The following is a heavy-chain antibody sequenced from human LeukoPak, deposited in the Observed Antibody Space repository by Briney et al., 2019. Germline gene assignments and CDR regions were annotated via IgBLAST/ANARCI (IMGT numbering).Heavy chain of an antibody. Sequence: GGSLRLSCAASGFTFSSYAMHWVRQAPGKGLEYVSAISSNGGSTYYANSVKGRSTISRDNSKNTLYLQMGSLRAEDMAVCYCARGRSDRTMGTEFDYWGQGTLVTVSS. CDR3: ARGRSDRTMGTEFDY. V-gene: IGHV3-64*01. D-gene: IGHD1-1*01. J-gene: IGHJ4*02. CDR2: ISSNGGST. CDR1: GFTFSSYA.